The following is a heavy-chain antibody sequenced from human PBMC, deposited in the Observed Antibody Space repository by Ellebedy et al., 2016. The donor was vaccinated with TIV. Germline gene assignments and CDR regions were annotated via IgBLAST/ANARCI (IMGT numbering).Heavy chain of an antibody. CDR1: RYTFTGYY. D-gene: IGHD4-17*01. V-gene: IGHV1-2*02. J-gene: IGHJ6*02. CDR3: ARGQTTEIYYYYGMDV. CDR2: INPNSGGT. Sequence: ASVKVSXKASRYTFTGYYMHWVRQAPGQGLEWMGWINPNSGGTNYAQKFQGRVTMTRNTSISTAYMELSSLRSEDTAVYYCARGQTTEIYYYYGMDVWGQGTTVTVSS.